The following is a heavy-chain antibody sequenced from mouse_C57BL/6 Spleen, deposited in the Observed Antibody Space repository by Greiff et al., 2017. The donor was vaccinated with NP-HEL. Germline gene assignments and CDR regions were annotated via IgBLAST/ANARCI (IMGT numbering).Heavy chain of an antibody. Sequence: QVTLKVSGPGILQPSQTLSLTCSFSGFSLSTFGMGVGWIRQPSGKGLEWLAHIWWDDDKYYNPALKSRLTISKDTSKNQVSLKIAHVDTADTATYYCAQIARNGYSYYFDNGGKGTTLTVSS. V-gene: IGHV8-8*01. CDR1: GFSLSTFGMG. D-gene: IGHD2-3*01. CDR3: AQIARNGYSYYFDN. J-gene: IGHJ2*01. CDR2: IWWDDDK.